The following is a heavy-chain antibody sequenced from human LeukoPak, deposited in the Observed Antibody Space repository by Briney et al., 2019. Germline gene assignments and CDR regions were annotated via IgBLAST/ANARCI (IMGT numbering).Heavy chain of an antibody. CDR3: AGDLSVLVRGVITS. D-gene: IGHD3-10*01. Sequence: GGSPRLSCAASGFTVSSNYMSWVRQAPGKGLEWVSVIYSGGSTYYADSVKGRFTISRDNSKNTLYLQMNSLRAEDTAVYYCAGDLSVLVRGVITSWGQGTLVTVSS. CDR1: GFTVSSNY. J-gene: IGHJ5*02. CDR2: IYSGGST. V-gene: IGHV3-66*02.